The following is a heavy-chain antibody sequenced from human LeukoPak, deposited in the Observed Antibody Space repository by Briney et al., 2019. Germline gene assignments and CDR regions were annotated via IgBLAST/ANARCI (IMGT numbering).Heavy chain of an antibody. CDR2: IRAGGGTT. J-gene: IGHJ3*01. Sequence: GGSLRLSCAASGFTFSRYALIWVRQAPGKGLGWVSAIRAGGGTTFYADSVKGRFTVSRDNSRDTLYLQMNSLRVEDTAVYYCARDPNGDYVGAFDFWGQGTMVTVSS. CDR3: ARDPNGDYVGAFDF. V-gene: IGHV3-23*01. CDR1: GFTFSRYA. D-gene: IGHD4-17*01.